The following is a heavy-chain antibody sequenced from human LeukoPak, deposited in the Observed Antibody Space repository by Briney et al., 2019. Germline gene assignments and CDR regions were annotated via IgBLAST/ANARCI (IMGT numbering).Heavy chain of an antibody. Sequence: ASVKVSCKASGYTFTSYYMHWVRQAPGQGLEWMGIINPSGGSTSYAQKFQGRVTMTRDMSTSTVYMELSSLRSEDTAVYYCARVYGDDYGDPWYFDYWGQGTLVTVSS. D-gene: IGHD4-17*01. J-gene: IGHJ4*02. CDR1: GYTFTSYY. CDR2: INPSGGST. CDR3: ARVYGDDYGDPWYFDY. V-gene: IGHV1-46*01.